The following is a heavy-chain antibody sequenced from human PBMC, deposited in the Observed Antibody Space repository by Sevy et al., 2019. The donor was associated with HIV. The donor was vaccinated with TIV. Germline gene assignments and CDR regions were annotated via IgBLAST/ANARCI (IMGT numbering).Heavy chain of an antibody. CDR2: IYYSGST. J-gene: IGHJ3*02. CDR3: ARRTHSVSYPGRAFDI. V-gene: IGHV4-39*01. D-gene: IGHD1-26*01. CDR1: GGSISSSSYY. Sequence: SETLSLTCTVSGGSISSSSYYWGWIRQPPGKGLEWIGSIYYSGSTYYNPSLKSRVTISVYTSKNQFSLKLSSVTAADTAAYYCARRTHSVSYPGRAFDIWGQGTMVTVSS.